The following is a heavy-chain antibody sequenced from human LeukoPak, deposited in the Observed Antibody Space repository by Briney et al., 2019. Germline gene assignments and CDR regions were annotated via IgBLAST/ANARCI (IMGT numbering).Heavy chain of an antibody. D-gene: IGHD3-22*01. CDR1: RFTFSRYW. J-gene: IGHJ4*02. V-gene: IGHV3-74*01. CDR2: INSDGSST. Sequence: GGSLRLSCAASRFTFSRYWMHWVRQAPGKGLVWVSSINSDGSSTSYADSVKGRFTISRDNAKNTLNLQMNSLRAEDTAVYYCAKLLYYYDSSQPYWGQGTLVTVSS. CDR3: AKLLYYYDSSQPY.